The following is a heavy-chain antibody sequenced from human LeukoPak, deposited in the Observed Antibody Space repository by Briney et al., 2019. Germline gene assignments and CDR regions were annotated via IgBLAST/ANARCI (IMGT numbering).Heavy chain of an antibody. D-gene: IGHD3-10*01. V-gene: IGHV3-23*01. CDR2: ISGSGSST. CDR1: GLTSSTYD. J-gene: IGHJ6*02. Sequence: QPGGSLRLSCAASGLTSSTYDMTWVRQAPGKGLEWVSGISGSGSSTFYAESVKGRFTISRENSKKTLYLQMNSLRADDTAVYYCAKEVTDGSGPPGYYRMDVWGQGTTVTVSS. CDR3: AKEVTDGSGPPGYYRMDV.